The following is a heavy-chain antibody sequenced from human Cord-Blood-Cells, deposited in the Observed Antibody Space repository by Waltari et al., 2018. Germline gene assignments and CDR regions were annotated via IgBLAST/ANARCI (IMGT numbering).Heavy chain of an antibody. Sequence: QVQLQQWGAGLLKPSGTLSLTCAVYGGSFSGYYWSWIRQPPGTGLGWIGEINHSGSTNYHPSLKSRVTISVDTSKNQFSLKLSSVTAADTAVYYCARGGGRNGADYWGQGTLVTVSS. CDR2: INHSGST. CDR1: GGSFSGYY. CDR3: ARGGGRNGADY. J-gene: IGHJ4*02. V-gene: IGHV4-34*01. D-gene: IGHD3-16*01.